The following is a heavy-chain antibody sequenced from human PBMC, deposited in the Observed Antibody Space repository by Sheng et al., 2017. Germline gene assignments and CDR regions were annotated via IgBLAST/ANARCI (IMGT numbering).Heavy chain of an antibody. V-gene: IGHV3-30*04. J-gene: IGHJ3*02. CDR1: GFTFSSYA. CDR2: ISYDGSNK. D-gene: IGHD5-12*01. CDR3: ARSPGGYNAFDI. Sequence: QVQLVESGGGVVQPGRSLRLSCAASGFTFSSYAMHWVRQAPGKGLEWVAVISYDGSNKYYADSVKGRFTISRDNSKNTLYLQMNSLRAEDTAVYYCARSPGGYNAFDIWGQGTMVTVSS.